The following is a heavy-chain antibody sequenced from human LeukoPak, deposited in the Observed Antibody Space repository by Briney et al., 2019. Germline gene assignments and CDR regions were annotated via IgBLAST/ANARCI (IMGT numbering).Heavy chain of an antibody. CDR2: IYYSGST. Sequence: GSLRLSCSASGFTFSTYVMHWIRQPPGKGLEWIGYIYYSGSTNYNPSLKSRITISVDTSKNQFSLKLTSVTAADTAVYYCARDQYRAFDIWGQGTMVTVFS. J-gene: IGHJ3*02. CDR1: GFTFSTYV. CDR3: ARDQYRAFDI. D-gene: IGHD2/OR15-2a*01. V-gene: IGHV4-59*01.